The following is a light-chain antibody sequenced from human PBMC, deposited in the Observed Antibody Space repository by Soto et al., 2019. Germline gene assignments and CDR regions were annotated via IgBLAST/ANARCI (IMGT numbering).Light chain of an antibody. CDR1: SSDVAGYNY. J-gene: IGLJ2*01. V-gene: IGLV2-14*01. CDR2: EVS. CDR3: SSYTSSSTLV. Sequence: QSALTQPASVSGSPGQSITISCTGTSSDVAGYNYVSWYQQYPGKAPKLMIYEVSNRPSGVSNRFSGSKSGNTASLTISGLQAEDEADYYCSSYTSSSTLVFGGGTKVTVL.